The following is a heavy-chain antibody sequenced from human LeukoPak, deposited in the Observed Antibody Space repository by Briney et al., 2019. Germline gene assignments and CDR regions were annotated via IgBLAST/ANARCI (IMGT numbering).Heavy chain of an antibody. V-gene: IGHV3-23*01. CDR2: ISGSGGST. CDR3: AKDLGMGYDILTGYYAHSNDY. J-gene: IGHJ4*02. CDR1: GFTFSSYA. D-gene: IGHD3-9*01. Sequence: LTGGSLRLSCAASGFTFSSYAMSWVRQAPGKGLEWVSAISGSGGSTYYADSVKGRFTISRDNSKNTLYLQMNSLRAEDTAVYYCAKDLGMGYDILTGYYAHSNDYWGQGTLVTVSS.